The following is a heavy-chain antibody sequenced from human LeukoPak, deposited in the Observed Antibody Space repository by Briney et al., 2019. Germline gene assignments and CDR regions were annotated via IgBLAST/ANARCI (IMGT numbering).Heavy chain of an antibody. D-gene: IGHD6-19*01. Sequence: ASVKVSCKASGYTFTDYYMHWVRLAPGQGLEWMGWINSNSGDTNYAQKFQGRVAMTRDTSITTAYMEQSWLRSDDTAVYYCARGPRITVGGPSDYWGQGTLVTVSS. V-gene: IGHV1-2*02. CDR3: ARGPRITVGGPSDY. CDR1: GYTFTDYY. J-gene: IGHJ4*02. CDR2: INSNSGDT.